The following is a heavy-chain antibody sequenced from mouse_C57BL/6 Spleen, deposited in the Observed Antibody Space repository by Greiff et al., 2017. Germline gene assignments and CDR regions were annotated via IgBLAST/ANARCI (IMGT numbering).Heavy chain of an antibody. Sequence: QVQLQQPGAELVMPGASVKLSCKASGYTFTSYWMHWVKQRPGHGLEWIGEIDPSDSYTNYNQKFKGKSTLTVDKSSSTAYMQLSSLTSEDSAVYYCARGSNYGYWGQGTTRTVSS. J-gene: IGHJ2*01. V-gene: IGHV1-69*01. CDR1: GYTFTSYW. CDR2: IDPSDSYT. CDR3: ARGSNYGY. D-gene: IGHD2-5*01.